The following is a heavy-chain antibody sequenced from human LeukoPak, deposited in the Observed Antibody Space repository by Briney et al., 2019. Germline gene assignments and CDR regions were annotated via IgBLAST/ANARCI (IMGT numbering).Heavy chain of an antibody. V-gene: IGHV1-18*04. CDR2: ISPHNGDT. CDR1: GYTFTGYY. Sequence: ASVKVSCKASGYTFTGYYMHWVRQAPGQGLEWMGWISPHNGDTDHAQKFQGRVIVTTDTSTSTAYMELRSLRSDDTAVYYCARVRLTGNLGRGFFDYWGQGTLVTVSS. CDR3: ARVRLTGNLGRGFFDY. D-gene: IGHD3-9*01. J-gene: IGHJ4*02.